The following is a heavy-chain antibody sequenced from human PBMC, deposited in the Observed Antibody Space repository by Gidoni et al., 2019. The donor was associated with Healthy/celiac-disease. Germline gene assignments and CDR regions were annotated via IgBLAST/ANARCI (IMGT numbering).Heavy chain of an antibody. J-gene: IGHJ4*02. CDR3: ARGYIGQQPNGEASLIEYFDY. CDR1: GGSISSGGSY. Sequence: QVQLQESGPGLVKPSQTLSLTCTVSGGSISSGGSYWSWILQPPGKGLEWIGYIYYSWSPYYNPSLKSRVTISVDTSKNQFSLKLSSVTAADTAVYYCARGYIGQQPNGEASLIEYFDYWGQGTLVTVSS. CDR2: IYYSWSP. V-gene: IGHV4-31*03. D-gene: IGHD6-13*01.